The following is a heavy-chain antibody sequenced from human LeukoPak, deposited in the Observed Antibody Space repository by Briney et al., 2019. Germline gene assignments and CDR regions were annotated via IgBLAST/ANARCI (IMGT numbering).Heavy chain of an antibody. CDR2: INHSGST. CDR1: DGSFSGYY. Sequence: TSETLSLTCAVYDGSFSGYYWSWIRQPPGKGLEWIREINHSGSTNYNPSLKSRVTISVDTSKNQFSLKLSSVTAADTAVYYCARGISSGWYYPTFDYWGQGTLVTVSS. J-gene: IGHJ4*02. CDR3: ARGISSGWYYPTFDY. D-gene: IGHD6-19*01. V-gene: IGHV4-34*01.